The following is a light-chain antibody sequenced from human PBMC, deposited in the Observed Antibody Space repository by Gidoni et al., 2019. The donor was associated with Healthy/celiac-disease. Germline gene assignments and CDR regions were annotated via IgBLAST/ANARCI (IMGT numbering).Light chain of an antibody. Sequence: DIVMMQSPATLSVYPEEKATLSCRASQSVSSTLAWYQQKPGQAPRRLIYSASTRATVIPARFSGSGSGTEFTLTISSLQSEDFAVYYCQQYNNWPPWTFGQGTKVEIK. CDR2: SAS. CDR1: QSVSST. J-gene: IGKJ1*01. CDR3: QQYNNWPPWT. V-gene: IGKV3-15*01.